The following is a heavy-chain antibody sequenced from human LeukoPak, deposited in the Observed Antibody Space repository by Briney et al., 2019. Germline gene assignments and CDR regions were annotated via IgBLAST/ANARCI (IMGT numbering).Heavy chain of an antibody. CDR3: ARGVVVGQANYQSDY. CDR2: IYYSGST. J-gene: IGHJ4*02. CDR1: GGSISSGDYY. D-gene: IGHD1-7*01. Sequence: SQTLSLTCTVSGGSISSGDYYWSWIRQPPGKGLEWIGYIYYSGSTYYNPSLKSRVTISVDTSKNQFSPKLSSVTAADTAVYYCARGVVVGQANYQSDYWGQGTLVTVSS. V-gene: IGHV4-30-4*08.